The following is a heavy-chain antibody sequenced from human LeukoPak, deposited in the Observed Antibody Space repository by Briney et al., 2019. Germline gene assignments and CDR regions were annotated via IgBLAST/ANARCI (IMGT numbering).Heavy chain of an antibody. V-gene: IGHV3-74*03. CDR3: AKSDWFDP. Sequence: PGGSLRLSCETSGFTLKNYWMSWLRRAPGKGLEWVSRSKYDGSTAMYAESVKGRFTISRDNARGTLYLQMNSLGVDDTAVYYCAKSDWFDPCGRGILVTVSS. CDR1: GFTLKNYW. J-gene: IGHJ5*02. CDR2: SKYDGSTA.